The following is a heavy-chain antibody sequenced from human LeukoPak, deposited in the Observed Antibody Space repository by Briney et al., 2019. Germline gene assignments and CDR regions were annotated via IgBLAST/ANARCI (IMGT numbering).Heavy chain of an antibody. V-gene: IGHV6-1*01. CDR2: TYYRSKWYT. Sequence: SQTLSLTCAISGDSVSSNSVAWSWIRQPPSRGLEWLGRTYYRSKWYTDYAVSVKSRITINPDTSKNQFSLQLNSVTPEDTAVYYCARDSGSYDYGMDVWGQGTTVTVSS. J-gene: IGHJ6*02. CDR3: ARDSGSYDYGMDV. CDR1: GDSVSSNSVA. D-gene: IGHD1-26*01.